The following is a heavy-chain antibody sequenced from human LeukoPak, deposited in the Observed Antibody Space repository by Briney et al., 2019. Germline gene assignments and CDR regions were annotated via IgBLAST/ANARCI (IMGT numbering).Heavy chain of an antibody. CDR1: GYSFTDYY. J-gene: IGHJ5*02. V-gene: IGHV1-2*02. CDR3: ARADRLHGGPYLIGP. CDR2: INPNSGGT. D-gene: IGHD2-21*01. Sequence: EASVKVSCKTSGYSFTDYYMHWVRQAPGQGLEWMGWINPNSGGTSSAQKFQGRVTMTRDMSITTVYMEVRWLTSDDTAIYYCARADRLHGGPYLIGPWGQGTLVTVSS.